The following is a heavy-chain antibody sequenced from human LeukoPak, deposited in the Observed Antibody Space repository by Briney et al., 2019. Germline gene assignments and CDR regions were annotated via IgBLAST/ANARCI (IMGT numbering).Heavy chain of an antibody. CDR2: IASDGSST. D-gene: IGHD4-23*01. V-gene: IGHV3-74*01. Sequence: GGSLRLSCAASGFTFSNYGMSWVRQAPGKGLVWVSRIASDGSSTTYADSVKGRFSISRDNAKNTLYLQMNSLRVEDTAVYYCARGRPHGNDYWGQGTLVTVSS. J-gene: IGHJ4*02. CDR1: GFTFSNYG. CDR3: ARGRPHGNDY.